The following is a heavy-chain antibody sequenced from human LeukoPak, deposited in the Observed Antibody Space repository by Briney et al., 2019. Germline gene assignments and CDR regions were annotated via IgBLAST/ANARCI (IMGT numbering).Heavy chain of an antibody. CDR2: ISYDGSNK. Sequence: GRSLRLSCAASGFTFSSYAMHWVRQAPGKGLEWVAVISYDGSNKYYADSVKGRFTISRDNSKNTLYLQMNSLRAEDTAVYYCARAHSLLSSGSYQYLAFDIWGQGTMVTVSS. D-gene: IGHD1-26*01. CDR3: ARAHSLLSSGSYQYLAFDI. CDR1: GFTFSSYA. V-gene: IGHV3-30*04. J-gene: IGHJ3*02.